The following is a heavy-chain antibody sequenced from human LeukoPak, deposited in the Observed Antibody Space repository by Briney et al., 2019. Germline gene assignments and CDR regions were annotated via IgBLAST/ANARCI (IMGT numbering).Heavy chain of an antibody. V-gene: IGHV4-59*01. CDR1: GGSFSGYY. J-gene: IGHJ4*02. Sequence: SETLSLTCAVYGGSFSGYYWSWIRQTPGKGLEWIGYSNDSGSTNYNPSLKSRVTFSVDTSKNQFSLKLSSVTAADTAVYYCARRYDFWSGYYFDYWGQGALVTVSS. D-gene: IGHD3-3*01. CDR2: SNDSGST. CDR3: ARRYDFWSGYYFDY.